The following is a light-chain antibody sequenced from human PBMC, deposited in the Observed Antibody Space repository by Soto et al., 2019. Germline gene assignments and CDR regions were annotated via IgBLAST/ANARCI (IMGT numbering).Light chain of an antibody. J-gene: IGKJ5*01. Sequence: DFQMTQSPSSLSASVGDRVTITCQASQDISDYLNWYQQKPGRAPKLLIYDASSLQSGVPSRFSGSGSGTDFTLTISSLQPEDFATYYCQQSYSTPPITFGQGTRLEIK. V-gene: IGKV1-39*01. CDR1: QDISDY. CDR3: QQSYSTPPIT. CDR2: DAS.